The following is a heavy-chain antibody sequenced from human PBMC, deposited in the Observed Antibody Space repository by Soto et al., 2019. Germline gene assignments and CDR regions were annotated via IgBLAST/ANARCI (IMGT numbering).Heavy chain of an antibody. Sequence: GESLKISCKGSGYSFTSYWIGWVRQMPGKGLEWMGIIYPGDSDTRYSPSFQGQVTISADKSISTAYLQWSSLKASVTAMYYCARPGGWPPYYYYGMAVWGQGTTVTVSS. D-gene: IGHD6-19*01. CDR2: IYPGDSDT. CDR3: ARPGGWPPYYYYGMAV. V-gene: IGHV5-51*01. CDR1: GYSFTSYW. J-gene: IGHJ6*02.